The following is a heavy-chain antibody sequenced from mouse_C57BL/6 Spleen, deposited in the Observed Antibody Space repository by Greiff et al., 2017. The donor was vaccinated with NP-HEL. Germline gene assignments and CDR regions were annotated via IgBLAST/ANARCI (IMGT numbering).Heavy chain of an antibody. CDR2: IRSNSNNYAT. V-gene: IGHV10-1*01. CDR3: HYYDYDGGFAY. Sequence: DVMLVESGGGLVQPKGSLKLSCAASGFSFNTYAMNWVRQSPGKGLEWVARIRSNSNNYATYYANSVKDRFTISRDDSESMLYLQMNNLKTEDTAMYYSHYYDYDGGFAYWGQGTLVTVSA. J-gene: IGHJ3*01. CDR1: GFSFNTYA. D-gene: IGHD2-4*01.